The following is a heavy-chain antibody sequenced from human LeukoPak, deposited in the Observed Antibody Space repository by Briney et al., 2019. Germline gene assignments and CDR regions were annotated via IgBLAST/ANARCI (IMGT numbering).Heavy chain of an antibody. Sequence: SQTLSITCTVSGGSISSGGYSWSWIRQHPGKGLEWIGYIYYSGSTYYNPSLKSRVTISVDTSKNQFSLKLSSVTAADTAVYYCASRSGSYYVFDYWGQGTLVTVSS. CDR3: ASRSGSYYVFDY. CDR2: IYYSGST. V-gene: IGHV4-31*03. J-gene: IGHJ4*02. CDR1: GGSISSGGYS. D-gene: IGHD3-10*01.